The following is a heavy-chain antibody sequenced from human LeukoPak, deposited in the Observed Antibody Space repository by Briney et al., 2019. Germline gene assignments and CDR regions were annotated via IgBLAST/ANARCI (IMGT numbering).Heavy chain of an antibody. CDR1: GFTFSSYV. CDR2: IRYDGSNK. CDR3: ATPPHDYGDYYFDY. Sequence: PGGSLRLSCAASGFTFSSYVMHWVRQAPGKALEWVAFIRYDGSNKYYTDSVKGRFTISRDNSKNTLYLQMNSLRTEDTAVYYCATPPHDYGDYYFDYWGQGTLVTVSS. D-gene: IGHD4-17*01. J-gene: IGHJ4*02. V-gene: IGHV3-30*02.